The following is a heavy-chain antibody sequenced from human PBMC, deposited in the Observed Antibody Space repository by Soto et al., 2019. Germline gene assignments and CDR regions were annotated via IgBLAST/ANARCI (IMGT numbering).Heavy chain of an antibody. D-gene: IGHD6-19*01. CDR2: IHSSGYP. J-gene: IGHJ5*02. CDR1: GGSVNNNKW. Sequence: QVQLHESGPGLVKPSETLSLTCAVSGGSVNNNKWWSWVRQPPGKGLEWIGEIHSSGYPNYNPSLKRRATLFVDKPKNQFSVKLTSVNAADTSGYFCAGQWLAVSGAIDTCGQGTLVIGYS. V-gene: IGHV4-4*02. CDR3: AGQWLAVSGAIDT.